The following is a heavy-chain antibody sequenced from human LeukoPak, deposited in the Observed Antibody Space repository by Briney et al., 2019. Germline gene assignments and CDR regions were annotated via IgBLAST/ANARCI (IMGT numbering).Heavy chain of an antibody. CDR1: GFTFSSYA. CDR2: ISYDGSNK. Sequence: PGGSLRLSCAASGFTFSSYAMHGVRQAPGKGLEWVAVISYDGSNKYYADSVKGRFTISRDNSKNTLYLQMNSPRAEDTAVYYCARAPRGSSSWYYFDYWGQGTLVTVSS. D-gene: IGHD6-13*01. J-gene: IGHJ4*02. CDR3: ARAPRGSSSWYYFDY. V-gene: IGHV3-30*04.